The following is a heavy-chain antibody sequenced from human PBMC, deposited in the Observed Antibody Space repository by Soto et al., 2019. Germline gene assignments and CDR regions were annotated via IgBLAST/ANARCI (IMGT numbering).Heavy chain of an antibody. CDR1: GFTFSSYW. CDR2: IKQDGSEK. V-gene: IGHV3-7*05. Sequence: EVQLVESGGGLVQPGGSLRLSCAASGFTFSSYWMSWVRKAPGKGLEWVANIKQDGSEKYYVDSVKGRFTISRDNAKNSLYLQRNSLRAEHTAVYFCARDRGWLDYWGQGTLVTVSS. CDR3: ARDRGWLDY. J-gene: IGHJ4*02. D-gene: IGHD6-19*01.